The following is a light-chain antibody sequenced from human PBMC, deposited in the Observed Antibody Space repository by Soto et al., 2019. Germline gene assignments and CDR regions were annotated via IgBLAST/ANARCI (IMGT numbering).Light chain of an antibody. CDR1: HYVSNY. CDR2: DAS. CDR3: QQYNAYTPWT. Sequence: DIEMTQSPSTLSAFVGDRVTITCRASHYVSNYLAWYQQKPGEAPNLLIYDASNLGTGFPSRFSVSGSGTEFTLTISSLQPDDVATYYCQQYNAYTPWTFGQGTKVELK. J-gene: IGKJ1*01. V-gene: IGKV1-5*01.